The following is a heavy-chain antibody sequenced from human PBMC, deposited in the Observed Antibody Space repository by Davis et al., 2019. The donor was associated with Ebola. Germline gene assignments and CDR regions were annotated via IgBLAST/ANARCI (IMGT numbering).Heavy chain of an antibody. V-gene: IGHV3-33*01. CDR1: GFTFSIYG. CDR3: TRSSWDY. J-gene: IGHJ4*02. CDR2: TWYDGSNK. Sequence: GGSLRLSCAASGFTFSIYGMHWVRQAPGKGLEWVAVTWYDGSNKYYADSVKGRFTISRDTSKNTPYLQMNSLKTEDTAVYYCTRSSWDYWGQGTMVTVSS. D-gene: IGHD6-6*01.